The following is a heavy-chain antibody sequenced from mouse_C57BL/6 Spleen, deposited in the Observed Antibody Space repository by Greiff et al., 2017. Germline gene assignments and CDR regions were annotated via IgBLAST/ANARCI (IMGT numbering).Heavy chain of an antibody. CDR1: GYTFTSYW. J-gene: IGHJ2*01. CDR3: ARFITTVGGY. D-gene: IGHD1-1*01. CDR2: IDPSDSYT. Sequence: QVQLQQPGAELVKPGASVKLSCKASGYTFTSYWMQWVKQRPGQGLEWIGEIDPSDSYTNYNQKFKGKATLTVDTSSSTAYMQLSSLTAEDSAVYYCARFITTVGGYWGQGTTLTVSS. V-gene: IGHV1-50*01.